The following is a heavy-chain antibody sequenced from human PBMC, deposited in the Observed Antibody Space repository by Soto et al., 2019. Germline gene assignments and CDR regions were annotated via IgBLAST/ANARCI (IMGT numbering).Heavy chain of an antibody. V-gene: IGHV3-21*01. CDR2: ISSSSSYI. Sequence: PGGSLRLSCAASGFTFSSYSMNWVRQAPGKGLEWVSSISSSSSYIYYADSVKGRFTISRDNAKNSLYLQMNSLRAEDTAVYYCARDGAEDTAGNWYFDLWGGGTLVTVPS. CDR3: ARDGAEDTAGNWYFDL. J-gene: IGHJ2*01. CDR1: GFTFSSYS. D-gene: IGHD5-18*01.